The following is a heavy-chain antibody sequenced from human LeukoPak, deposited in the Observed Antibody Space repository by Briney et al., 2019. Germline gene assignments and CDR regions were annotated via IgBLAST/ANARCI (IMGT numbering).Heavy chain of an antibody. CDR2: INHNGNT. D-gene: IGHD3-10*01. CDR1: VGSFNDYF. CDR3: ARRGTGSATYYKGDFDV. V-gene: IGHV4-34*01. Sequence: KPSETLSLTCAVYVGSFNDYFWSWIRQPPGKGLEWVGEINHNGNTNYNPSLQSRLTISVDTSKNQFSLRMTSVTAADTAVYYCARRGTGSATYYKGDFDVWGQGSLVTVSS. J-gene: IGHJ5*02.